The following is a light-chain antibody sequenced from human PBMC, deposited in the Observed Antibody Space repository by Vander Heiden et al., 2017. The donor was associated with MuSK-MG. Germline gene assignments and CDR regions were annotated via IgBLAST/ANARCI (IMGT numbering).Light chain of an antibody. CDR3: QQENNGHGHIT. V-gene: IGKV3D-15*01. CDR2: GAS. J-gene: IGKJ4*01. Sequence: EIVMTQSPATLSVSPGERATLSCRASQSVSSNLAWYQQKPGQAPRLLIYGASTRATGIKARFSGSGDGTEFTLTISSRQSEDFEVYYCQQENNGHGHITFGGGTKVEIK. CDR1: QSVSSN.